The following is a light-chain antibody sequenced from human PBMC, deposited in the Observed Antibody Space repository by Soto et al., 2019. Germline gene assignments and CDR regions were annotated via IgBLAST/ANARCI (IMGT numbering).Light chain of an antibody. Sequence: VQKTKPVSTLSASFGDRVTITFRASQSISNWLAWYQQKPGKAPKILIYKTSSLESGVPSRFSGSGSGTEFTLTISSLQPDDFATYYCQQYNGYRWTFGQGTKVDI. CDR2: KTS. CDR1: QSISNW. J-gene: IGKJ1*01. CDR3: QQYNGYRWT. V-gene: IGKV1-5*03.